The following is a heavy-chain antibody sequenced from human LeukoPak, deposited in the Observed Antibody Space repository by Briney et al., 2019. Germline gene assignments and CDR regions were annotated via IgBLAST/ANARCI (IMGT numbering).Heavy chain of an antibody. Sequence: SETLSLTCTVSGGSISSYYWSWIRQPAGKGLEWIGRIYTSGSTNYNPSLKSRVTMSVDTSKNQFSLKLSSVTAADTAVYYCARDSGYSSSWYDNCFDPWGQGTLVTVSS. V-gene: IGHV4-4*07. J-gene: IGHJ5*02. CDR2: IYTSGST. CDR1: GGSISSYY. CDR3: ARDSGYSSSWYDNCFDP. D-gene: IGHD6-13*01.